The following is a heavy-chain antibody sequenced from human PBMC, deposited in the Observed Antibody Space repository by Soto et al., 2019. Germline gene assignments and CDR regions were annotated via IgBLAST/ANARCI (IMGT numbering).Heavy chain of an antibody. Sequence: QIHQVQSGAEVKKPGALVKVSCKGSGYAFTTYGITWVRQAPGQGLEWMGWISAHNGNTNYAQKLQGRVTVTRDTSTSTAYMELRSLRSDDTAVYYCARGRYGDYWGQGALVTVSS. CDR3: ARGRYGDY. D-gene: IGHD1-1*01. V-gene: IGHV1-18*01. J-gene: IGHJ4*02. CDR1: GYAFTTYG. CDR2: ISAHNGNT.